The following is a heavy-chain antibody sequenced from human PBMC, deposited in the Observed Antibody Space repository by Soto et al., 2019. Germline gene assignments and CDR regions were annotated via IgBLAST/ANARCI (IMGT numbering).Heavy chain of an antibody. CDR3: ARGGRYSSASELTY. V-gene: IGHV1-18*04. CDR1: GYTFTNYG. D-gene: IGHD6-6*01. J-gene: IGHJ4*02. Sequence: QVQLVQSGPEVKKPGASVKVSCTPSGYTFTNYGVNWVRQAPGQGLEWMGWISADSGDTKYAQKFQGRVTMTTDTSTRTVYMELRSLRFDDSAVYYCARGGRYSSASELTYWGQGTLVTVSS. CDR2: ISADSGDT.